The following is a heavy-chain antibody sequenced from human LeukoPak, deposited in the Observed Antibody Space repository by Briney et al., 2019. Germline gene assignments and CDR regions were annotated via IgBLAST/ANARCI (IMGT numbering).Heavy chain of an antibody. CDR1: GGSFSDYY. CDR2: INHSGST. D-gene: IGHD2-15*01. V-gene: IGHV4-34*01. CDR3: ARGDIVVVVAGNYYYSYMDV. Sequence: PSETLSLTCAVYGGSFSDYYWSWIRQPPGKGLEWIGEINHSGSTNYNPSLKSRVTISVDTSKNQFSLKLSSVTAADTAAYYCARGDIVVVVAGNYYYSYMDVWGKGTTVTVSS. J-gene: IGHJ6*03.